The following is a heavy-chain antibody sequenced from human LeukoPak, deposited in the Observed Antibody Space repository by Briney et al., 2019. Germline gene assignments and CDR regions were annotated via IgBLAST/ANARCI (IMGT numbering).Heavy chain of an antibody. CDR3: ARASWGSYQARFDAFDI. CDR2: IIPIFGTA. D-gene: IGHD3-16*02. V-gene: IGHV1-69*13. CDR1: GGTFSSYA. Sequence: SVKVSCKASGGTFSSYAISWVRQAPGQGLEWMGGIIPIFGTANYAQKFQGRVTITADESTSTAYMELSSLRSEDPAVYYCARASWGSYQARFDAFDIWGQGTMVTVSS. J-gene: IGHJ3*02.